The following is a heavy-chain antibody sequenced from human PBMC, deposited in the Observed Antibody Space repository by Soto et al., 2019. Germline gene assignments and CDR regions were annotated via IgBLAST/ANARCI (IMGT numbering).Heavy chain of an antibody. CDR2: INPNSGGT. CDR1: GYTFTGYY. CDR3: ARGSSIAARDFDY. J-gene: IGHJ4*02. Sequence: ASVKVSCKASGYTFTGYYMHWVRQAPGQGLEWMGWINPNSGGTNYAQKFQGRVTMTRDTSISTAYMELSRLRSDDTAVYYCARGSSIAARDFDYWGQGTLVTVSS. V-gene: IGHV1-2*02. D-gene: IGHD6-6*01.